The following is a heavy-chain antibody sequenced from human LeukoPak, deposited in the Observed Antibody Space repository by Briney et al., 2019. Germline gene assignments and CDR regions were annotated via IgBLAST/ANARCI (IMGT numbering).Heavy chain of an antibody. CDR1: GGSFSGYY. CDR3: ASYTGSSWPGLYYYYGMDV. CDR2: INHSGST. J-gene: IGHJ6*02. Sequence: PSETLSLTCAVYGGSFSGYYWSWIRQPPGKGLEWIGEINHSGSTNYNPSLKSRVTISVDTSKNQFSLKLSSVTAADTAVYYCASYTGSSWPGLYYYYGMDVWGQGTTVTVSS. D-gene: IGHD6-13*01. V-gene: IGHV4-34*01.